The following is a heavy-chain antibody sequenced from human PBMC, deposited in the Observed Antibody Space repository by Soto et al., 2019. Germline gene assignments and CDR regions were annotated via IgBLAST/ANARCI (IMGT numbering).Heavy chain of an antibody. Sequence: GGSLRLSCAASGFTFSSYGMHWVRQAPGKGLEWVAVIWYDGSNKYYADSVKGRFTISRDNSKNTLYLQMNSLRAEDTAVYYCARFFYDSSGYDYWGQGTLVTAPQ. D-gene: IGHD3-22*01. J-gene: IGHJ4*02. CDR1: GFTFSSYG. CDR2: IWYDGSNK. CDR3: ARFFYDSSGYDY. V-gene: IGHV3-33*01.